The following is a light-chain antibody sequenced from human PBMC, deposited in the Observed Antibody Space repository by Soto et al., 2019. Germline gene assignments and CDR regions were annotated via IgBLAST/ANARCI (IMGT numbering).Light chain of an antibody. CDR1: QSVSNNY. Sequence: EIVLTQSPATLSSSPGERATLSCRASQSVSNNYLAWYQQKPGQAPRLLIYGASSRATGIPDRFSGSGSGTDFTLTISRLEPEDFAVYYCQQYGSSSWTFGQGTKVDIK. CDR2: GAS. CDR3: QQYGSSSWT. J-gene: IGKJ1*01. V-gene: IGKV3-20*01.